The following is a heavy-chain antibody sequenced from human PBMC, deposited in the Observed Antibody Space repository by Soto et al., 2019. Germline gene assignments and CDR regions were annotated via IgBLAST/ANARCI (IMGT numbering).Heavy chain of an antibody. CDR2: TYYRFKWYN. CDR3: ARGLSFEMLNNWFDP. D-gene: IGHD2-8*01. V-gene: IGHV6-1*01. J-gene: IGHJ5*02. Sequence: PSQTLSLTCVISGDSVSSNSAAWNWIRQSPSRGLEWLGRTYYRFKWYNDYAVSVKSRITINPDTSKNQFSLQLNSVTPEDTAVYYCARGLSFEMLNNWFDPWGQGTLVNVSS. CDR1: GDSVSSNSAA.